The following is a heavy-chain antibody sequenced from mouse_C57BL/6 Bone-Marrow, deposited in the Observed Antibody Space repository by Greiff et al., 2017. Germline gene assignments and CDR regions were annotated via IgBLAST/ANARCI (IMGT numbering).Heavy chain of an antibody. Sequence: QVQLQQSGAELARPGASVKLSCKASGYTFTSYGISWVKQRTGQGLEWIGEIYPRSGNTYYNEKFKGKATLTADKSSSTAYMELRSLTSEDSAVCFSARWRLGRNSYYFDYWGQGTTLTVSS. CDR1: GYTFTSYG. CDR2: IYPRSGNT. CDR3: ARWRLGRNSYYFDY. D-gene: IGHD2-1*01. V-gene: IGHV1-81*01. J-gene: IGHJ2*01.